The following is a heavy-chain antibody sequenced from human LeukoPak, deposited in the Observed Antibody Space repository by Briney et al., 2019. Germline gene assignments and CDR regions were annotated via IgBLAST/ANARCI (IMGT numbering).Heavy chain of an antibody. D-gene: IGHD3-10*01. CDR3: ARSCYGSGSYCNWFDP. CDR1: GFTVSSNY. Sequence: GGSLRLSCAASGFTVSSNYMSWVRQAPGKGLEWVSVIYSGGSTYYADSAKGRFTISRDNSKNTLYLQMNSLRAEDTAVYCCARSCYGSGSYCNWFDPWGQGTLVTVSS. J-gene: IGHJ5*02. CDR2: IYSGGST. V-gene: IGHV3-53*01.